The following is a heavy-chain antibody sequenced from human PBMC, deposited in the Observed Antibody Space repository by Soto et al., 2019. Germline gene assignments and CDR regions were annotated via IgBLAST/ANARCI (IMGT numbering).Heavy chain of an antibody. J-gene: IGHJ6*02. D-gene: IGHD4-17*01. CDR2: IYYNGKT. CDR3: ARDPSYGDYSYYGMDV. CDR1: GGSINGGGYY. Sequence: QVQLQESGPGLVQPSQTLSLTCTVSGGSINGGGYYWSWIRQHPGKGLEWIGSIYYNGKTYYSPSLKRRVTISIDTSKNHFSLRLTSLTDADTGVYYCARDPSYGDYSYYGMDVWGQGTTVTVSS. V-gene: IGHV4-31*03.